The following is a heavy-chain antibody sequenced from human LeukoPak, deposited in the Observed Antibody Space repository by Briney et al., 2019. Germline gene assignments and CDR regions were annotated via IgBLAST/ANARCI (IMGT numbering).Heavy chain of an antibody. CDR2: IRYDGSTQ. J-gene: IGHJ4*02. D-gene: IGHD5-18*01. CDR3: ARGGGYSYGSFDY. CDR1: EFTFNSYG. V-gene: IGHV3-30*02. Sequence: GGSLRLSCEASEFTFNSYGMHWVRQAPGKGLQWVAFIRYDGSTQYYTNSVKGRFTISRDNSKNTMYLQMNSLRAEDTAVYYCARGGGYSYGSFDYWGQGTLVTVSS.